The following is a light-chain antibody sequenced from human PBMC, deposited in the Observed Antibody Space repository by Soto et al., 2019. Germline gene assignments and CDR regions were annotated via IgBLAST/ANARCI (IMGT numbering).Light chain of an antibody. J-gene: IGKJ2*01. CDR2: DAS. Sequence: DILMTPSPSTLSASVGDRVTITCRASQSITNCLAWYQQKPEKAPKLLTFDASSLRSGVPSRFSGSGSGTEFTLTISSLQPEDFATYYCEQHNPYSPYTFGQGTKLEIK. V-gene: IGKV1-5*03. CDR1: QSITNC. CDR3: EQHNPYSPYT.